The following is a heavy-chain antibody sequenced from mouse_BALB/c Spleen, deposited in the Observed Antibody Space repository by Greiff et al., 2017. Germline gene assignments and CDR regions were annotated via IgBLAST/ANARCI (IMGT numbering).Heavy chain of an antibody. CDR3: ARDVDGGAMDY. V-gene: IGHV5-15*02. J-gene: IGHJ4*01. CDR1: GFTFSDYG. CDR2: ISNLAYSI. Sequence: EVKLMESGGGLVQPGGSRKLSCAASGFTFSDYGMAWVRQAPGKGPEWVAFISNLAYSIYYADTVTGRFTISRENAKNTLYLEMSSLRSEDTAMYYCARDVDGGAMDYWGQGTSVTVSS. D-gene: IGHD2-3*01.